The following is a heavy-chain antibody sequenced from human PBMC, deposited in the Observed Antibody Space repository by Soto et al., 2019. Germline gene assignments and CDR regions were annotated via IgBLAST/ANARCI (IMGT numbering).Heavy chain of an antibody. CDR1: GFTFSSYA. Sequence: SGGSLRLSCAASGFTFSSYAMSWVRQAPGKGLEWVSAISGSGGSTYYADSVKGRFTISRDNSKNTLYLQMNSLRAEDTAVYYCAKESSYDFWSGYFFDYWGQGTLVTVSS. V-gene: IGHV3-23*01. D-gene: IGHD3-3*01. J-gene: IGHJ4*02. CDR2: ISGSGGST. CDR3: AKESSYDFWSGYFFDY.